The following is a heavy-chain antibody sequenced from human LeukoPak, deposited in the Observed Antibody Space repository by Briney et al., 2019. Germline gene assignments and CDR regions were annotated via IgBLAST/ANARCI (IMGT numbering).Heavy chain of an antibody. V-gene: IGHV1-69*04. CDR3: ARSIAAAGTSSFDP. CDR1: GGTFSSYA. Sequence: ASVKVSCKASGGTFSSYAISWVRQAPGQGLEWMGRIIPILGIANYAQKFQGRVTITADKSTSTAYMELSSLRSEDTAVYYCARSIAAAGTSSFDPWGQGTLVTVSS. J-gene: IGHJ5*02. CDR2: IIPILGIA. D-gene: IGHD6-13*01.